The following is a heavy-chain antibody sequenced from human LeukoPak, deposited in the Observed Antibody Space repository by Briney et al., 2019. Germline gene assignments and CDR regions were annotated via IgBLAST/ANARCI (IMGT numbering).Heavy chain of an antibody. CDR3: GGNALYGSGNYYGMDV. J-gene: IGHJ6*02. V-gene: IGHV3-53*01. CDR2: IYSGGST. D-gene: IGHD3-10*01. Sequence: GGSLRLSCAASGFTVSSNYMSWVRQAPGKGLEWVSVIYSGGSTYYADSVKGRFTISRDNSKNTLYLQMNSLRAEDTAVYYCGGNALYGSGNYYGMDVWGQGTTVTVSS. CDR1: GFTVSSNY.